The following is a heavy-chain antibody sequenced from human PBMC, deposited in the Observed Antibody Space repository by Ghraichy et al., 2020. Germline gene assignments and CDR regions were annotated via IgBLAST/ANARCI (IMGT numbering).Heavy chain of an antibody. CDR3: ARGVTLGGAFDI. Sequence: GGSLRLSCAASGFTFSSYAMHWVRQAPGKGLEYVSAISSNGGSTYYANSVKGRFTISRDNSKNTLYLQMGSLRAEDMAVYYCARGVTLGGAFDIWGQGTMVTVSS. J-gene: IGHJ3*02. D-gene: IGHD3-16*01. V-gene: IGHV3-64*01. CDR1: GFTFSSYA. CDR2: ISSNGGST.